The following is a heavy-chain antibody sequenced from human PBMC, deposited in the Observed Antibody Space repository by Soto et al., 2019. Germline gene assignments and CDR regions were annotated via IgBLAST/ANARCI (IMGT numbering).Heavy chain of an antibody. CDR3: AKDRGGFTNGWEFFDS. V-gene: IGHV3-23*01. CDR1: GFAFSFYS. J-gene: IGHJ4*02. CDR2: ISGNGGTI. D-gene: IGHD3-10*01. Sequence: EVVLLESGGGLVQPGGSLRLSCEVSGFAFSFYSMSWVRQAPGKGLEWVASISGNGGTIYYAASGKGRFTFSRDNSKNTLYLQMNNLRGEDTAVYYCAKDRGGFTNGWEFFDSWGQGTLVTVSS.